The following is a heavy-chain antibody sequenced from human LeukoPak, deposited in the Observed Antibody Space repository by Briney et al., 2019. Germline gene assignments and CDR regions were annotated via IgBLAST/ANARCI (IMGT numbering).Heavy chain of an antibody. V-gene: IGHV4-30-4*01. Sequence: TSETLSLTCTVSGGSISSGDYYWSWIRQPPGKGLVWIGYIYYSGSTYYNPSLKSRVTISVDTSKNQFSLKLSSVTAADTAVYYCARSPRDDYGNWYFDLWGRGTLVTVPS. J-gene: IGHJ2*01. CDR1: GGSISSGDYY. CDR3: ARSPRDDYGNWYFDL. D-gene: IGHD4-17*01. CDR2: IYYSGST.